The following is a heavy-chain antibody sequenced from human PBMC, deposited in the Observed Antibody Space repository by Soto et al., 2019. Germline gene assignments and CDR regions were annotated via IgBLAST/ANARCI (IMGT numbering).Heavy chain of an antibody. J-gene: IGHJ4*02. CDR2: ISGSGGST. CDR1: GFTFSSYA. CDR3: ARRGSGSYYDY. Sequence: EVQVLESGGGLVQPGGSLRLSCAASGFTFSSYAMRWVRQAPGKGLEWVSAISGSGGSTYYADSVKGRFTISRDNSKNTLYLQMNSLRAEDTALYYCARRGSGSYYDYGGQGTLVTVSS. V-gene: IGHV3-23*01. D-gene: IGHD1-26*01.